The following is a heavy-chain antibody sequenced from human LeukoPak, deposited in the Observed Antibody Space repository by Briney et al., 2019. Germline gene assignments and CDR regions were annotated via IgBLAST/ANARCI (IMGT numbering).Heavy chain of an antibody. Sequence: SETLSLTCAVYGGSFSGYYWSWIRQPPGKGLEWIGEINYSGSTNYNPSLKSRVTISVDTSKNQFSLKLSSVTAADTAVYYCARDGARGVIEGFDPWGQGTLVTVSS. CDR2: INYSGST. V-gene: IGHV4-34*01. CDR1: GGSFSGYY. CDR3: ARDGARGVIEGFDP. D-gene: IGHD3-10*01. J-gene: IGHJ5*02.